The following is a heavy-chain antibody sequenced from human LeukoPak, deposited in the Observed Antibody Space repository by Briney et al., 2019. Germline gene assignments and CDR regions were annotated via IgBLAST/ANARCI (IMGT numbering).Heavy chain of an antibody. CDR3: AKLALMTTITTRFDY. J-gene: IGHJ4*02. CDR2: ISSSSSYI. Sequence: PGGSLRLSCAASGFTFSSYSMNWVRQAPGKGLEWVSSISSSSSYIYYADSVKGRFTISRDNAKNSLYLQMSSLRAEDTAIYYCAKLALMTTITTRFDYWGQGTLVTVSS. CDR1: GFTFSSYS. V-gene: IGHV3-21*04. D-gene: IGHD4-11*01.